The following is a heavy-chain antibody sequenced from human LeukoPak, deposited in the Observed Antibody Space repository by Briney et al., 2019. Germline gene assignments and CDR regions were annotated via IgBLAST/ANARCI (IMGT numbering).Heavy chain of an antibody. CDR3: ARDPGYFGYYYYMDV. Sequence: SVKVSCKASGGTFSSYAISWVRQAPGQGLEWMGGIIPIFGTANYAQKFQGRVTITADKSTSTAYMELSSLRSEDTAIYYCARDPGYFGYYYYMDVWGKGTTVTVSS. CDR2: IIPIFGTA. CDR1: GGTFSSYA. J-gene: IGHJ6*03. D-gene: IGHD2/OR15-2a*01. V-gene: IGHV1-69*06.